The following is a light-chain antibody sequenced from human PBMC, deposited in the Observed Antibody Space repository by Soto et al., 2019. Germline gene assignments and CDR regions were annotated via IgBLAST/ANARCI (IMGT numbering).Light chain of an antibody. V-gene: IGKV3D-15*01. J-gene: IGKJ1*01. Sequence: DIVMTQSPATLSVSPGESATLSCRASQSVNSNLAWYQQKPGQAPRLLIYGASNRATGIPDRFSGSGSGTEFTLSISSLQPDDFATYYCQQYNGHSLFGQGTKVDIK. CDR2: GAS. CDR1: QSVNSN. CDR3: QQYNGHSL.